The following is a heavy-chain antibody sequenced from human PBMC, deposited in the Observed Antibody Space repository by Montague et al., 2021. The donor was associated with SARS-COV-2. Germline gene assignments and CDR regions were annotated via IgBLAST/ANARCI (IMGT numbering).Heavy chain of an antibody. CDR3: ARSGWVYDYVWGSDLRGSTNYGMDV. Sequence: SETLSLTCTVSGGSISSYYWSWIRQPPGTGLEWIGCIYYSGSTNYNPSLKSRVTISVDTSKNQFSLKLSSVTAADTAVYYCARSGWVYDYVWGSDLRGSTNYGMDVWGQGTTVTVSS. CDR1: GGSISSYY. D-gene: IGHD3-16*01. CDR2: IYYSGST. J-gene: IGHJ6*02. V-gene: IGHV4-59*01.